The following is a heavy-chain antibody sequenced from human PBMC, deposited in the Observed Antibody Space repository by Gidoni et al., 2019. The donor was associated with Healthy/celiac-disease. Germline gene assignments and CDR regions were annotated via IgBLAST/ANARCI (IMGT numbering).Heavy chain of an antibody. CDR2: INHSGST. J-gene: IGHJ4*02. CDR1: GGSFSGYY. V-gene: IGHV4-34*01. D-gene: IGHD2-2*02. CDR3: ARAKPRGPAAIPPVRRTYYFDY. Sequence: QVQLQQWGAGLLTPSETLSLTCAVYGGSFSGYYWSWIRQPPGKGLEWIGEINHSGSTNYNPTPKSRVTISVDTSKNQFSLKLSSVTAADTAVYYCARAKPRGPAAIPPVRRTYYFDYWGQGTLVTVSS.